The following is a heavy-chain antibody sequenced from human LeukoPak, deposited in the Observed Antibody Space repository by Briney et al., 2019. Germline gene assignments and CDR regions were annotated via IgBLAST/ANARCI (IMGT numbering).Heavy chain of an antibody. J-gene: IGHJ6*03. CDR1: GGSISSDGYY. D-gene: IGHD2-15*01. Sequence: SETLSLTCTVSGGSISSDGYYWTWIRQHPGKGLEWIGYISYSGSTYYNPSLKSRVTMSVDTSKNQFSLKLSSVTAADTAVYYCARAYCSGGSCYGYYYYYMDVWGKGTTVTVSS. CDR3: ARAYCSGGSCYGYYYYYMDV. V-gene: IGHV4-31*03. CDR2: ISYSGST.